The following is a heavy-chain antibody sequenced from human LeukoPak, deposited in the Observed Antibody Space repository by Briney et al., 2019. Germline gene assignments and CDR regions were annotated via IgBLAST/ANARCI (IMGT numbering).Heavy chain of an antibody. CDR3: ARIFGGFD. CDR1: GGSISTTNW. V-gene: IGHV4-4*02. CDR2: IHHSGTT. J-gene: IGHJ4*02. Sequence: SETLSLTCGVSGGSISTTNWWSLVRQPPGKGLEWIGEIHHSGTTHYNPFLKSRITVSVDKSKNQFSLKLNSVTAADTAVYYCARIFGGFDWGQGTLVTVSS. D-gene: IGHD3-3*01.